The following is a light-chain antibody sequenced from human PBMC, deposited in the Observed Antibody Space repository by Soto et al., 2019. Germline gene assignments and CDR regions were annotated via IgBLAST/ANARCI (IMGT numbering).Light chain of an antibody. V-gene: IGLV2-14*01. CDR2: DVS. CDR1: SSDVGGYNY. Sequence: QSALTQPASVSGSPGQSITISCTGTSSDVGGYNYVSWYQQHPGKAPKLMIYDVSNRPSGVSNRFSGSKSGNTASLTISGLQAEDEADYYCSLYTSSSTPLAVFGGGTQLTVL. CDR3: SLYTSSSTPLAV. J-gene: IGLJ7*01.